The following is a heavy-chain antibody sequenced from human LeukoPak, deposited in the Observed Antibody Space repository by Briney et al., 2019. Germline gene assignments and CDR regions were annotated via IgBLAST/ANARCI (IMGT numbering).Heavy chain of an antibody. J-gene: IGHJ6*03. Sequence: PSETLSLTCTVSGGSISSSSYYWGWIRQPPGKGLEWVGSIYYSGSTYYNPSLKSRVTISVDTSKNQFSLKLSSVTAADTAVYYCARRNYYYYYYMDVWGKGTTVTISS. CDR2: IYYSGST. CDR1: GGSISSSSYY. V-gene: IGHV4-39*07. CDR3: ARRNYYYYYYMDV.